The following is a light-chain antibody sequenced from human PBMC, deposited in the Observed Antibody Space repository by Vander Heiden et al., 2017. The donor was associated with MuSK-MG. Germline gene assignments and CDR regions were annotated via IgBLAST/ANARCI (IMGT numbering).Light chain of an antibody. V-gene: IGKV2-30*01. CDR2: KIS. Sequence: DVVMTQSPLSLPVTLGQPASISCRSSQSLVYSDGNTYLNWFHQRPGQSPRRLISKISNRDSGVPDRFSGSGSDTDFTLKISRVEAEDVGAYYCRQAKHWPQTFGGGTKVXIK. J-gene: IGKJ4*01. CDR3: RQAKHWPQT. CDR1: QSLVYSDGNTY.